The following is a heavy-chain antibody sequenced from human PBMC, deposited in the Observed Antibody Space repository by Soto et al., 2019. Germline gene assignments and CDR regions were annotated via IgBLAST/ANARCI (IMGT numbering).Heavy chain of an antibody. CDR1: SGSISSSNW. CDR3: ARETYYYGSGSSTKKYYYYYYMDV. Sequence: SETMSLTCAVSSGSISSSNWWSWVRQPPGKGLEWIGEIYHSGSTNYNPSLKSRVTISVDKSKNQFSLKLSSVTAADTAVYYCARETYYYGSGSSTKKYYYYYYMDVWGKGTTVTVS. D-gene: IGHD3-10*01. CDR2: IYHSGST. J-gene: IGHJ6*03. V-gene: IGHV4-4*02.